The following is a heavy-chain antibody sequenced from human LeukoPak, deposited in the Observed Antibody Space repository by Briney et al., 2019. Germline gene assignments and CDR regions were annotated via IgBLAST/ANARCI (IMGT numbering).Heavy chain of an antibody. D-gene: IGHD6-13*01. J-gene: IGHJ4*02. CDR3: AGGIASTGRYYFDY. CDR2: IIPILGIA. V-gene: IGHV1-69*04. CDR1: GGTFSSYA. Sequence: GASVKVSCKASGGTFSSYAISWVRQAPGQGLEWMGRIIPILGIANYAQKFQGRVTMTTDTSTSTAYMELRSLRSDDTAVFYCAGGIASTGRYYFDYWGQGTLVTVSS.